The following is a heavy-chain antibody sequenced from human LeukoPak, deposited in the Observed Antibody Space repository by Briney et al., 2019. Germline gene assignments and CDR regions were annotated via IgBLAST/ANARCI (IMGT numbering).Heavy chain of an antibody. CDR3: ARGRRITMIVVVITKGYYFDY. CDR2: INHSGRK. D-gene: IGHD3-22*01. J-gene: IGHJ4*02. Sequence: SETLSLTCAVYGGSLSGYYWRWVRQPPGKGREWVGEINHSGRKNYNPSLKRGVTISVEKSKKQFSLKLSSVAAADTPVYYCARGRRITMIVVVITKGYYFDYWGQGTLLTVSS. V-gene: IGHV4-34*01. CDR1: GGSLSGYY.